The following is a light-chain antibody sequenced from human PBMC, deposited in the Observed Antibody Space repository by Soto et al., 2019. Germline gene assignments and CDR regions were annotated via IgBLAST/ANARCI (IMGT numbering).Light chain of an antibody. Sequence: QSVLTQPASVSGSPGQSITISCSGSTSDVGFYNYVSWYQQHPGKVPKLIIYEVSNRPSGVSNRFSGSKSGDTPSLTVSGLQAEDEAHYYCSSYTSSSTLVFGGGTKLTVL. V-gene: IGLV2-14*01. CDR2: EVS. J-gene: IGLJ2*01. CDR3: SSYTSSSTLV. CDR1: TSDVGFYNY.